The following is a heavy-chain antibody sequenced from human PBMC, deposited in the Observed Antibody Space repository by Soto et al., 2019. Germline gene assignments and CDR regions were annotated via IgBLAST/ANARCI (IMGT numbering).Heavy chain of an antibody. Sequence: ASVKVSCKASGYTFTSYGISWVRQAPGQGLEWMGWISAYNGNTNYAQKLQGRVTMTTDTSTSTAYMELRSLRSDDTAVYYCARDCSGGSCYYYYGMDVWGQGATVTVSS. V-gene: IGHV1-18*04. CDR2: ISAYNGNT. CDR3: ARDCSGGSCYYYYGMDV. CDR1: GYTFTSYG. D-gene: IGHD2-15*01. J-gene: IGHJ6*02.